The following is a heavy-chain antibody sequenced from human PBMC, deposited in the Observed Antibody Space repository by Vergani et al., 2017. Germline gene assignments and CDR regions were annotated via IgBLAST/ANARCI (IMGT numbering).Heavy chain of an antibody. V-gene: IGHV3-30*02. CDR2: IRSDESRR. J-gene: IGHJ4*02. Sequence: QVQLVESGRGVVQPGGSLRLSCAASGFTFNSYGMHWVRQAPGKGLEWVASIRSDESRRYYGDSMEGPFTISRDNSKNTLYLQMKSLRPEDTAVYYCAKEGGGYCSGGTCYPEYWGQGTLVIVSS. CDR3: AKEGGGYCSGGTCYPEY. D-gene: IGHD2-15*01. CDR1: GFTFNSYG.